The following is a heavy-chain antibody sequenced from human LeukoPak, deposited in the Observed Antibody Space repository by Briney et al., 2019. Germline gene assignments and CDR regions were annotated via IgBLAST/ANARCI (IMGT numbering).Heavy chain of an antibody. V-gene: IGHV3-13*01. CDR3: ARVLRDSGGWYHFDY. CDR1: GFTFSAYD. Sequence: GGSLRLSCAASGFTFSAYDIHWVRQASGKGLEWVSGITNVGDTHYPDSVKGRFTISRENAKNSLYLQLNNLRAGDTAVYYCARVLRDSGGWYHFDYRGQGTLVTVSS. CDR2: ITNVGDT. J-gene: IGHJ4*02. D-gene: IGHD6-19*01.